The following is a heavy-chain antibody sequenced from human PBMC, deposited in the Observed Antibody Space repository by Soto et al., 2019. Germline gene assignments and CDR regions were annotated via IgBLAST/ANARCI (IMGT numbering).Heavy chain of an antibody. CDR1: GGSISSSSYY. Sequence: PSETLSLTCAVSGGSISSSSYYWRWIRQPPGKGLEWIGSIYYSGSTYYNPSLKSRVTISVDTSKNQFSLKLSSVTAADTAVYYCARTVTTIYYYYYGMDVWGQGTTVTVSS. V-gene: IGHV4-39*01. D-gene: IGHD4-17*01. CDR2: IYYSGST. J-gene: IGHJ6*02. CDR3: ARTVTTIYYYYYGMDV.